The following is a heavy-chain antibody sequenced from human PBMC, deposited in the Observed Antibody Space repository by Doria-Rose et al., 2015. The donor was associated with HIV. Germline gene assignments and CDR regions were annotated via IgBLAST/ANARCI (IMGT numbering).Heavy chain of an antibody. CDR2: INHSGSA. CDR1: GGSFSGYY. D-gene: IGHD1-1*01. V-gene: IGHV4-34*01. CDR3: ARGLLRGGWNDVDYYYGMDV. J-gene: IGHJ6*02. Sequence: QVQLQESDAGLVKPSETLSLTCAVFGGSFSGYYWSWIRQPPGKGLEWIGEINHSGSANYKTYLKSRVTISLDTSKNLFSLKLSSVTAADTAVYYCARGLLRGGWNDVDYYYGMDVWGQGTTVTVSS.